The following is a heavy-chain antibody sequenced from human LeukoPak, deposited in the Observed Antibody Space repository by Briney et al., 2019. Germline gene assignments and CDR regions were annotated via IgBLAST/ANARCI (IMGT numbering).Heavy chain of an antibody. J-gene: IGHJ4*02. CDR1: GGSISSSSYY. Sequence: SETLSLTCTVSGGSISSSSYYWGWIRQPPGKGLEWIGSIYYSGSTYYNPSLKSRVTISVNTSKNQFSLKLSSVTAADTAVYYCARRKVRGVIITYFDYWGQGTLVTVSS. V-gene: IGHV4-39*01. CDR2: IYYSGST. CDR3: ARRKVRGVIITYFDY. D-gene: IGHD3-10*01.